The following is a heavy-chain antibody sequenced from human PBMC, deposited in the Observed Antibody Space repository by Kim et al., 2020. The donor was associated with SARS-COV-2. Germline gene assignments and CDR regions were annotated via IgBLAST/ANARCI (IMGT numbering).Heavy chain of an antibody. J-gene: IGHJ3*02. Sequence: GGSLRLSCAASGFTVSNNYMSWVRQAPGKGLEWVSLIYAVGSTYYTDSVKGRFTISRDSSKNTLYLQMNSLRAEDTAVYYCAARFGSGTYYPADAFDIWGQGTMVTVSS. V-gene: IGHV3-53*01. CDR3: AARFGSGTYYPADAFDI. D-gene: IGHD3-10*01. CDR2: IYAVGST. CDR1: GFTVSNNY.